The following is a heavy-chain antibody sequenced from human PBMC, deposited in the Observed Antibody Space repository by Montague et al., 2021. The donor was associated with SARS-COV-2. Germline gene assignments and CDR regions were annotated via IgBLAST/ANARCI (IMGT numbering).Heavy chain of an antibody. Sequence: SETLSLTCAVYGGSFSGYYWSWIRQPPGKGLEWIGSIYYSGSTYXNPSLKGRVTISVDTSKNQFSLKLSSVTAADTAVYYCARLASGWWELTLDYWGQGTLVTVSS. D-gene: IGHD2-15*01. CDR1: GGSFSGYY. J-gene: IGHJ4*02. CDR3: ARLASGWWELTLDY. CDR2: IYYSGST. V-gene: IGHV4-34*01.